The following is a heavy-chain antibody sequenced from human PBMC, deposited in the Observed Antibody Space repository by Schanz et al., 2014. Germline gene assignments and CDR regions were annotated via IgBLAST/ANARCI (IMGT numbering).Heavy chain of an antibody. CDR2: ISASGGDT. CDR3: ARDHTTESYYSAGPPIDY. J-gene: IGHJ4*02. CDR1: EFTFSTDA. D-gene: IGHD1-26*01. V-gene: IGHV3-23*01. Sequence: DVHLLESGGGLVQPGGSLRLSCAASEFTFSTDAMSWVRQAPGKGLEWLSVISASGGDTYYADSVKGRFTISRDNAENTLFLQMNSLRAEDTAVYYCARDHTTESYYSAGPPIDYWGQGTLLTVSS.